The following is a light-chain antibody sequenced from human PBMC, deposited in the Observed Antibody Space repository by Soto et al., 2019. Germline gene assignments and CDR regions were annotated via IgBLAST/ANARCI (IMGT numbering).Light chain of an antibody. V-gene: IGKV1-5*01. Sequence: DIHMTQSPSSLSVSVGDRVTITCRTSQNINAWLAWYQQRPGQAPKLLIYDASTVQSGVPARFSGSGSGTEFTLTISSLQSEDFALYYCQQYNNWPITFGQGTRLEIK. J-gene: IGKJ5*01. CDR2: DAS. CDR3: QQYNNWPIT. CDR1: QNINAW.